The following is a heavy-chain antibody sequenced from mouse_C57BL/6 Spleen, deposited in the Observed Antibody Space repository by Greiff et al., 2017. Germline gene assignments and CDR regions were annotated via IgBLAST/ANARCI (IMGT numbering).Heavy chain of an antibody. D-gene: IGHD2-4*01. V-gene: IGHV5-12*01. CDR3: ARQTYDYPWFAY. Sequence: EVHLVESGGGLVQPGGSLTLSCAASGFTFSDYYMYWVRQTPEKRLEWVAYISNGGGSTYYPDTVKGRFTISRDNAKNTLYLQMSRLKSEDTAMYYCARQTYDYPWFAYWGQGTLVTVSA. CDR2: ISNGGGST. J-gene: IGHJ3*01. CDR1: GFTFSDYY.